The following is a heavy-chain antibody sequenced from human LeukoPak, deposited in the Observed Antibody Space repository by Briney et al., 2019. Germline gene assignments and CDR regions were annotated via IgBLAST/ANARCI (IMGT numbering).Heavy chain of an antibody. V-gene: IGHV1-2*02. CDR3: EKDDY. CDR2: INPNNGDA. CDR1: GFIFTAYY. J-gene: IGHJ4*02. Sequence: VASVKVSCKASGFIFTAYYIHWVRQAPGQGLEWMGWINPNNGDANYAQKFQGRVTMTRDTSVSIAYMQLSRLTSDDTAVYYCEKDDYWGQGTLVTVSS.